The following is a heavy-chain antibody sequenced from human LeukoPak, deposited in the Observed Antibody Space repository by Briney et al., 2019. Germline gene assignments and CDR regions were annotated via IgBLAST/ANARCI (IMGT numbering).Heavy chain of an antibody. CDR3: AKAFGIELRLGELSSPALS. CDR1: GFTFSNYG. CDR2: VGTAGDT. V-gene: IGHV3-13*01. Sequence: GGSLRLSCAASGFTFSNYGMHWVRQATGKGLEWVSSVGTAGDTDYPGSVKGRFTISRDNSKNTLYLQMNSLRAEDTAVYYCAKAFGIELRLGELSSPALSWGQGTLVTVSS. J-gene: IGHJ5*02. D-gene: IGHD3-16*02.